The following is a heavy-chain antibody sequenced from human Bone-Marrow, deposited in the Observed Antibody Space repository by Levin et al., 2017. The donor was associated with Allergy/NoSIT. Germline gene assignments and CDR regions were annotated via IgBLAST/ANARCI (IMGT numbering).Heavy chain of an antibody. D-gene: IGHD1-7*01. J-gene: IGHJ5*01. CDR1: GDRVSSNSVV. V-gene: IGHV6-1*01. CDR3: TRGNYDFDS. Sequence: SQTLSLTCAISGDRVSSNSVVWNWIRQSPSRGLEWLGRTYYRSKWYDDYAVSVKSRIIINPDTSKNQFSLQLNSVTPEDTAVYYCTRGNYDFDSWGPGTLVTVSS. CDR2: TYYRSKWYD.